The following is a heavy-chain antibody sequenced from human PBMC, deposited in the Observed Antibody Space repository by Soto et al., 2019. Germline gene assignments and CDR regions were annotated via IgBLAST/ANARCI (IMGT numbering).Heavy chain of an antibody. CDR3: ARRAASIAVPAVY. J-gene: IGHJ4*02. V-gene: IGHV4-39*01. D-gene: IGHD6-19*01. CDR1: GGSITSSSYY. CDR2: IYYSGST. Sequence: PSETLSLTCTVXGGSITSSSYYWGWIRQPPGKGLEWIGSIYYSGSTYYNPSLKSRLTISVDTSMNQLSLKLTSVTAADTAVYYCARRAASIAVPAVYWGQGTLVTVSS.